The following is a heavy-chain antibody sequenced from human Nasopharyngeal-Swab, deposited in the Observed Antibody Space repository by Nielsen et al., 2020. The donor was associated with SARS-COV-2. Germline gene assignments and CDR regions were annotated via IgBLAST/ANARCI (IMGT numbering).Heavy chain of an antibody. J-gene: IGHJ4*02. CDR2: IKSDGFSI. V-gene: IGHV3-74*03. D-gene: IGHD3-10*01. CDR1: AYNFRDYW. CDR3: ATDKFYNAYD. Sequence: GGSLRLSCVASAYNFRDYWMHWFRQAPGKGLVWVSRIKSDGFSITYADSVKGRFTISRDDAKKTLYLQMNSLRAEDTAVYYCATDKFYNAYDWGQGTLVTVSS.